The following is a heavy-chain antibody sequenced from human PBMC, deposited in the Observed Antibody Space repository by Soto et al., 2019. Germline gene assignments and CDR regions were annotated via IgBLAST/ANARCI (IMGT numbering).Heavy chain of an antibody. CDR2: IYYSGST. CDR1: GGSISSSSYY. Sequence: TSETLSLTCTVSGGSISSSSYYWGWIRQPPGKGLEWIGSIYYSGSTYYNPSLKSRVTISVDTSKNQFSLKLSSVTAADTAVYYCARPEQLGGAVAGYGMDVWGQGTTVTVS. J-gene: IGHJ6*02. V-gene: IGHV4-39*01. CDR3: ARPEQLGGAVAGYGMDV. D-gene: IGHD6-19*01.